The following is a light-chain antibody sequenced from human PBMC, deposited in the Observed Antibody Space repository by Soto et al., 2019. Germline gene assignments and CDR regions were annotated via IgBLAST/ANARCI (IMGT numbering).Light chain of an antibody. Sequence: QSVLTQPASVSGSPGQSITISCTGTSSDVGNYKYVSWYQQHPGKAPKLMIYEVSNRPSGVSNRFSGSKSVNTASLTISGLQAEDETDYYCFSYTSSGTYVFGTGTKSPS. J-gene: IGLJ1*01. CDR2: EVS. V-gene: IGLV2-14*01. CDR3: FSYTSSGTYV. CDR1: SSDVGNYKY.